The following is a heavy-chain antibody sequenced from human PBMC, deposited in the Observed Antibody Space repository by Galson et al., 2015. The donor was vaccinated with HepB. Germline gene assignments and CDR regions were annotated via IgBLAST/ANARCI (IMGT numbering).Heavy chain of an antibody. CDR3: AKDIVVVPAAMGGAFDY. D-gene: IGHD2-2*01. J-gene: IGHJ4*02. CDR1: GFTFSSYA. V-gene: IGHV3-23*01. Sequence: SLRLSCAASGFTFSSYAMSWVRQAPGKGLEWVSAISGSGGSTYYADSVKGRFTISRDNSKNTLYLQMNSLRAEDTAVYYCAKDIVVVPAAMGGAFDYWGQGTLVTVSS. CDR2: ISGSGGST.